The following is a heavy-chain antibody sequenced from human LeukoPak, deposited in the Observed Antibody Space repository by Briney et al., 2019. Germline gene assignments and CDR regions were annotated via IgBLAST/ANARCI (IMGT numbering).Heavy chain of an antibody. V-gene: IGHV3-7*03. Sequence: GGPLRLSSAAPGFPFSTYWMTWVRHAPGKGLEWVASINQDGSGKYYVASVMGRFTISRDNAQKALYLEMNSLRAEDTAVYYCARAVTSTEGYWGQGTLVTVSS. D-gene: IGHD4-17*01. CDR1: GFPFSTYW. CDR3: ARAVTSTEGY. CDR2: INQDGSGK. J-gene: IGHJ4*02.